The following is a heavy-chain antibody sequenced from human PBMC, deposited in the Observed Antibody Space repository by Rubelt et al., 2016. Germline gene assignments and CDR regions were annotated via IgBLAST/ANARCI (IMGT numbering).Heavy chain of an antibody. CDR1: GFTFSSYA. D-gene: IGHD5-24*01. J-gene: IGHJ4*02. CDR3: AKSKTLRWLQPKSYYFDY. CDR2: ISGSGGST. V-gene: IGHV3-23*04. Sequence: VQLVESGGGLVKPGESLRLSCAASGFTFSSYAMIWVRQAPGKGLELVSAISGSGGSTYYADSVTGRFTISRDNSTNTLYLQMNSLRAEDTAVYYCAKSKTLRWLQPKSYYFDYWGQGTLVTVSS.